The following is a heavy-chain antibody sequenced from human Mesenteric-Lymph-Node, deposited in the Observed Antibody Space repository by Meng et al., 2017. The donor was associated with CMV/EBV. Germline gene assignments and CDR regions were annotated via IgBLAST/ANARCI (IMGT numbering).Heavy chain of an antibody. CDR3: ARHDLVVRATVLGWFDP. Sequence: ISSSSYYWAWIRQPPGKGLEWIGSIYFSGGSYYNPSLKSRVTISVDTSNNQFSLKLNSVTAADTAVYHCARHDLVVRATVLGWFDPWGLGTLVTVSS. CDR1: ISSSSYY. V-gene: IGHV4-39*01. D-gene: IGHD1-1*01. J-gene: IGHJ5*02. CDR2: IYFSGGS.